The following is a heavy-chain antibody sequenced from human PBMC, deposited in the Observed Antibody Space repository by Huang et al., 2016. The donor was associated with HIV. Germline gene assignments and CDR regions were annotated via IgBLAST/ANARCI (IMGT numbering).Heavy chain of an antibody. CDR1: GFTFSDSW. D-gene: IGHD2-15*01. Sequence: EVQLVESGGGLVQPGGSLTLSCAASGFTFSDSWMHWVRLVPGKGLLLVARITGGGSYANCAGSVKCRFTIFRDNAKSALYLQMNSLRVEDTAVYFCARSRRGGSSLSYYYYLDVWGKGTTVTVSS. J-gene: IGHJ6*03. V-gene: IGHV3-74*01. CDR3: ARSRRGGSSLSYYYYLDV. CDR2: ITGGGSYA.